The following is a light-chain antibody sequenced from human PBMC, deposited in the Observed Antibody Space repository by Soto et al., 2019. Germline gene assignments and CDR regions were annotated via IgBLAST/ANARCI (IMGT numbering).Light chain of an antibody. CDR3: QQARSFPLT. Sequence: IQLTQSPSSLSASVGDRVTITCRASQGISSYLGWYQQKPGKAPNLLIYDASTLHSGVPSRFSGGGSGTDFTLTITSLQPDDTAIYYCQQARSFPLTFGGGTKVDIK. J-gene: IGKJ4*01. CDR1: QGISSY. V-gene: IGKV1-9*01. CDR2: DAS.